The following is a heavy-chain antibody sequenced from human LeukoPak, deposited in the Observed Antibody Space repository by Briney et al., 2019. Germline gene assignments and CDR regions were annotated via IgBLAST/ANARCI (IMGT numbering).Heavy chain of an antibody. V-gene: IGHV4-59*11. J-gene: IGHJ4*02. D-gene: IGHD3-3*02. CDR3: ATIKRGSIFGYFDF. Sequence: SETLSLTCAVSGASMNAHYWSWIRQPPGKGLEWIGYMLDTVTTKDNPSLKSRFTLSADTSKNQFSLRLTSVTAADTAVYYCATIKRGSIFGYFDFWGQGIPVTVSS. CDR1: GASMNAHY. CDR2: MLDTVTT.